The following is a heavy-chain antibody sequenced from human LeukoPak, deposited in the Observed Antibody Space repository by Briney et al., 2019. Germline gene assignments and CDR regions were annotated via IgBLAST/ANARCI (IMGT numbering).Heavy chain of an antibody. CDR1: GYSISSGYY. J-gene: IGHJ4*02. CDR3: ARGGGVVVITP. Sequence: SETLSLTCTVSGYSISSGYYWGWIRQPPGKGLEWIGSIYHSGSTYYNPSLKSRVTISVDTSKNHFSLKLSSVTAADTAVYYCARGGGVVVITPWGQGTLVTVSS. V-gene: IGHV4-38-2*02. D-gene: IGHD3-22*01. CDR2: IYHSGST.